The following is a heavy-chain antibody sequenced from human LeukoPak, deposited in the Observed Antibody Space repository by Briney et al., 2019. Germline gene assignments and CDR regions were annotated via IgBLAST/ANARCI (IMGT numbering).Heavy chain of an antibody. D-gene: IGHD3-10*01. J-gene: IGHJ5*02. Sequence: ASVKVSCKASGYTFTRYGMNWVRQAPGQGLEWMGWINTNTGNPTYAQGFTGRFVFSLDTSVSTAYLQISSLKAEDTAVYYCARVIPSRFGELLPNWFDPWGQGTLVTVSS. V-gene: IGHV7-4-1*02. CDR2: INTNTGNP. CDR3: ARVIPSRFGELLPNWFDP. CDR1: GYTFTRYG.